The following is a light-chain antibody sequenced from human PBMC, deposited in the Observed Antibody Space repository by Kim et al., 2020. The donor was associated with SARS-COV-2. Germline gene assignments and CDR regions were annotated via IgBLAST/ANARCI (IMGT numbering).Light chain of an antibody. V-gene: IGLV3-19*01. CDR2: GNN. CDR1: SLRTYY. CDR3: NSRDTTGNHWV. J-gene: IGLJ3*02. Sequence: LVQTVRLTCQGASLRTYYARWYHHQPGLAPVLVMYGNNNRPSGIPDRFSGSSSGNTASLTITGTQAEDEADYYCNSRDTTGNHWVFGGGTQLTVL.